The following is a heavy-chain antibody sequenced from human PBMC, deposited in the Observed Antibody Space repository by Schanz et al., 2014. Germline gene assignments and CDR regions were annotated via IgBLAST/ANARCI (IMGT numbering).Heavy chain of an antibody. CDR2: ISTYNGHT. Sequence: VRLVQSCSSAISRGACVPFSFKSTFSLFDTYGFAWVRQAPGQGLEWMGWISTYNGHTRYGQKFQDRLSLTTDTDTATAHVELRSLRTDDTAVYYCARAPTRMNMFRGVTYFFDYWGQGTLVTVSS. D-gene: IGHD3-10*01. CDR3: ARAPTRMNMFRGVTYFFDY. CDR1: FSLFDTYG. J-gene: IGHJ4*02. V-gene: IGHV1-18*04.